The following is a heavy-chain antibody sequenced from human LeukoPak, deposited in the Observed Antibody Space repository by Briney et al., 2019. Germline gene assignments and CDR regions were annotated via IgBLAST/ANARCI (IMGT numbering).Heavy chain of an antibody. CDR2: ISGSGGST. CDR3: TRRLDE. D-gene: IGHD3-16*01. V-gene: IGHV3-23*01. J-gene: IGHJ4*02. Sequence: PGGSLRLSCAASGFTFSSYAMSWVRQAPGKGLEWVSAISGSGGSTYYADSVKGRFTISRDNAQNSLYLQMNGLRVEDTAVYYCTRRLDEWGQGTLVTVSS. CDR1: GFTFSSYA.